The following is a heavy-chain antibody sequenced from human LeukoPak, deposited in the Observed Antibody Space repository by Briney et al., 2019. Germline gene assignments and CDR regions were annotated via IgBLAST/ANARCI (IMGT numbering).Heavy chain of an antibody. CDR3: ARATQWDTMPDY. CDR1: GGTFSSYA. V-gene: IGHV1-69*04. CDR2: IIPILGIA. J-gene: IGHJ4*02. Sequence: SVKVSCKASGGTFSSYAISWVRQAPGQGLEWMGRIIPILGIANYAQRFQGRVTITADKSTSTAYMELSSLRSEDTAVYYCARATQWDTMPDYWGQGTLVTVSS. D-gene: IGHD2-2*01.